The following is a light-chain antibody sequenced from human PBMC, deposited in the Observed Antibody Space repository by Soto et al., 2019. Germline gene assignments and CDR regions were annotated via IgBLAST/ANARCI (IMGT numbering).Light chain of an antibody. V-gene: IGLV2-14*01. CDR1: SNDVGCYNY. J-gene: IGLJ1*01. CDR2: DVT. Sequence: QSVQPQPGSEFWAPGQAVTITCTGTSNDVGCYNYVSWYQQHPGTAPKLMIYDVTIRPSGVSDRFSGSKSGNTASLTISGLQAEDEADYYCCSYTSSYTRVFGTGTKVTVL. CDR3: CSYTSSYTRV.